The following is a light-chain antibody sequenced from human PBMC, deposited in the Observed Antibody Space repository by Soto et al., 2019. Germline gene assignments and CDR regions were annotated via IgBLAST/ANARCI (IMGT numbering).Light chain of an antibody. CDR3: QQLISYPVT. V-gene: IGKV1-9*01. Sequence: DLQLTQSPSFLSAAVGVRVSINCPVSQGFSCYLAWYQQKPGKAPNLLIYAASTLQRGATSRFSGGRSGTEFTLPISSLQPEDFATYVCQQLISYPVTFGGGTKVEIK. CDR2: AAS. CDR1: QGFSCY. J-gene: IGKJ4*01.